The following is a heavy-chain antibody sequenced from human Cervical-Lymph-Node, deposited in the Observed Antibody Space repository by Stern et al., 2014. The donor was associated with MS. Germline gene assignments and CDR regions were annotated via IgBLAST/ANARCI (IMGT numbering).Heavy chain of an antibody. J-gene: IGHJ6*02. D-gene: IGHD3-10*01. CDR3: ARGVLGFGEFPYGMDV. Sequence: QVQLQESGPGKVKPSETLSLTCRVSGGSISSYYCSWVRQPAGKGLEWIGRIYSFGSTNFNPSLRSRLAMSVDTSKTKFSLKLKSVTAADTAVYYCARGVLGFGEFPYGMDVWGQGTTVTVSS. V-gene: IGHV4-4*07. CDR1: GGSISSYY. CDR2: IYSFGST.